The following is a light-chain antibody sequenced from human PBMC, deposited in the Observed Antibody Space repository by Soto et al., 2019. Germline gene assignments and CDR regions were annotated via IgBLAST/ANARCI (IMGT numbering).Light chain of an antibody. Sequence: EIVMTQSPATLSVSPGERASLSCRASQRVSSNLAWYQQKPGQAPRLLIYGASSRATGIPDRFSGRESGTDFTLTISSLQSEDLAVYYCQQYNNWPRTVGQGARRE. CDR3: QQYNNWPRT. J-gene: IGKJ5*01. V-gene: IGKV3D-15*01. CDR2: GAS. CDR1: QRVSSN.